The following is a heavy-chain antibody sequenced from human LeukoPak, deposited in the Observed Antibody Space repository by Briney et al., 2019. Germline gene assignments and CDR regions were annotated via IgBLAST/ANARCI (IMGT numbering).Heavy chain of an antibody. J-gene: IGHJ4*02. D-gene: IGHD3-22*01. CDR3: ARDHSSSSGYSLDD. CDR1: GGSISSYY. CDR2: NYTSGST. V-gene: IGHV4-4*07. Sequence: SETLSLTCTVCGGSISSYYGRWIRQPAGKGLEWIGRNYTSGSTNYSPSLKSRVTISVDTSKNQFSLKLSPVTAADTAVYYCARDHSSSSGYSLDDWGQRTQVTVSS.